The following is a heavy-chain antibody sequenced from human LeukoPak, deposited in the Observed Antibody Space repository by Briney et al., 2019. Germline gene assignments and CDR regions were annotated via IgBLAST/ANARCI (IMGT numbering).Heavy chain of an antibody. D-gene: IGHD2-21*01. CDR2: IYYSGST. Sequence: SETLSLTCTVSGGSISSSSYYWGWIRQPPGKGLEWIGGIYYSGSTYYNPSLKSRVTISLDTSKNQFSLKLSSVTAANTAVYYCARLLGSHINYFDPWGQGTLVTVSS. J-gene: IGHJ5*02. CDR3: ARLLGSHINYFDP. CDR1: GGSISSSSYY. V-gene: IGHV4-39*01.